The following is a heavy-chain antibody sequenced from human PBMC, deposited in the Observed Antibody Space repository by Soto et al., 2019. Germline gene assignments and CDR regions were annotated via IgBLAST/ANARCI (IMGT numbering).Heavy chain of an antibody. CDR1: GFTFSNYA. D-gene: IGHD3-10*01. CDR2: ISGSGGST. J-gene: IGHJ4*02. Sequence: EVQLLESGGGLVQPGGSLRLSCAASGFTFSNYAMNWVRQAPGKGLEWVSAISGSGGSTYYADSVKGRFTISRDNSKNTLYLQMNSLRAEDTAVYYCAKGYGSGSYYSRVYWGQGTLVTVSS. CDR3: AKGYGSGSYYSRVY. V-gene: IGHV3-23*01.